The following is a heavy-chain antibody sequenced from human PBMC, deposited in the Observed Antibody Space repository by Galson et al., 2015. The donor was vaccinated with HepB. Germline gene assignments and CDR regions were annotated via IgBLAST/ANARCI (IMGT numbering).Heavy chain of an antibody. CDR3: AKGWTFRVGATADY. D-gene: IGHD1-26*01. J-gene: IGHJ4*02. CDR1: GFTFSSYG. CDR2: IRYDGSNK. Sequence: SLRLSCAASGFTFSSYGMHWVRQAPGKGLEWVAFIRYDGSNKYYADSVKGRFTISRDNSKNTLYLQMNSLRAEDTAVYYCAKGWTFRVGATADYWGQGTLVTAAS. V-gene: IGHV3-30*02.